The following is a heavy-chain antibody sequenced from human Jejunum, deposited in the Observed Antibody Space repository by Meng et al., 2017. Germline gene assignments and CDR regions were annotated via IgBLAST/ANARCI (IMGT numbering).Heavy chain of an antibody. V-gene: IGHV4-4*02. D-gene: IGHD1-14*01. CDR3: ARAIRERYFDS. Sequence: VQLQESGPGLVKPSGPLSLTCTVSGVSTTAPFYWTWIRQAPGKGLEWIGEVWPSGATYYNPSLSSRITISIDTSNNQFSLEVAFLTAADTAVYYCARAIRERYFDSWGQGTLVTVSS. J-gene: IGHJ4*02. CDR1: GVSTTAPFY. CDR2: VWPSGAT.